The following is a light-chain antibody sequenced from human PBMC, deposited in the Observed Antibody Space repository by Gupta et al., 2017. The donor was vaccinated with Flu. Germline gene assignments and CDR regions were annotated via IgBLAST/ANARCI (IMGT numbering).Light chain of an antibody. J-gene: IGLJ2*01. CDR1: SSDVGGYNY. Sequence: QSTLTQPASVSGFPGQSITISCTGTSSDVGGYNYVSWYQQHPGKAPKLMIYEVNNRPAGYGHRFSGSKAGNTASLTISGLQAEDEADYYCSSYTSRSTVVFGGGTRLSVL. CDR2: EVN. CDR3: SSYTSRSTVV. V-gene: IGLV2-14*01.